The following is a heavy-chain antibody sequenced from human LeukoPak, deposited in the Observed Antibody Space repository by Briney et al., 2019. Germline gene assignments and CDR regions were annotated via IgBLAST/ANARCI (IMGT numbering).Heavy chain of an antibody. CDR1: GFTFSSYS. D-gene: IGHD6-6*01. CDR3: ARDQTIAARRYYYMDV. Sequence: GGSLRLSCAASGFTFSSYSMNWVRQTPGKGLEWVSSISSSSSYIYYADSVKGRFTISRDNAKNSLYLQMNSLRAEDTAVYYCARDQTIAARRYYYMDVWGKGTTVTVSS. J-gene: IGHJ6*03. CDR2: ISSSSSYI. V-gene: IGHV3-21*01.